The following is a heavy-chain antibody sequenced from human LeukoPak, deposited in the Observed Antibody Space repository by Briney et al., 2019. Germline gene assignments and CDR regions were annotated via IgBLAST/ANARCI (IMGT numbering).Heavy chain of an antibody. CDR1: GGSISSGDYY. CDR3: ARVTMERYYYYGMDV. CDR2: IYYSGST. V-gene: IGHV4-30-4*01. D-gene: IGHD3-10*01. Sequence: SETLPLTCTVSGGSISSGDYYWSWIRQPPGKGLEWIGYIYYSGSTYYNPSLKSRVTISVDTSKNQFSLKLSSVTAADTAVYYCARVTMERYYYYGMDVWGQGTTVTVSS. J-gene: IGHJ6*02.